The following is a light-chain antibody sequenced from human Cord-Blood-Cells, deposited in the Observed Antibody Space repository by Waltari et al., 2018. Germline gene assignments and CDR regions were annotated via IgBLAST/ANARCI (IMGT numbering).Light chain of an antibody. CDR1: SPNLRSNY. Sequence: QSVLTQPPSASGTPGQRATIPCSGSSPNLRSNYVYWYQQLPGPAPKRLVYGSNQRPSGGPDRLSGSKSGTSASLAISGLRSEDEADYYCAAWDDSLSGYVFGTGTKVTVL. CDR2: GSN. J-gene: IGLJ1*01. V-gene: IGLV1-47*01. CDR3: AAWDDSLSGYV.